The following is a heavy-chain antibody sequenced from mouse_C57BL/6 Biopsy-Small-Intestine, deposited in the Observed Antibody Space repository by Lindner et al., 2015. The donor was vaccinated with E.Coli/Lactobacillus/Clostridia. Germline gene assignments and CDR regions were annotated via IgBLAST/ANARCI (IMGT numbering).Heavy chain of an antibody. CDR3: ARGYYGSNYNFDY. J-gene: IGHJ2*01. CDR1: GYNFTSYY. CDR2: IYPGSGNT. Sequence: VQLQESGPELVKPGTSVKISCKASGYNFTSYYIHWVKQRPGQGLEWIGWIYPGSGNTKYNEKFKGRATLTADTSSSTAYMQLSSLTSEDSAVYYCARGYYGSNYNFDYWGQGTTLTVSS. D-gene: IGHD1-1*01. V-gene: IGHV1-66*01.